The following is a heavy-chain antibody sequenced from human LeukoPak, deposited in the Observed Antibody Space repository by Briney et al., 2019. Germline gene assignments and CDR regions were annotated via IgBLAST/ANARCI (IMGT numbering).Heavy chain of an antibody. D-gene: IGHD5-18*01. Sequence: GGSLRLSCAASGFTFSSYAMHWVRQAPGKGLEWVAVISYDGSNKYYADSVKGRFTISRDNSKNTLYLQMNSLRAEDTAVYYCARAGYSYGYYYYMDVWGKGTTVTVSS. CDR3: ARAGYSYGYYYYMDV. V-gene: IGHV3-30-3*01. J-gene: IGHJ6*03. CDR1: GFTFSSYA. CDR2: ISYDGSNK.